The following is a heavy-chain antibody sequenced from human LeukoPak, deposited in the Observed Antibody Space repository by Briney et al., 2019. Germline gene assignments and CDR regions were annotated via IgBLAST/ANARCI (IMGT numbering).Heavy chain of an antibody. CDR3: AGSEYPNGGLNWFDP. Sequence: PSETLSLTCTVSGGSISSYYWSWIRQPPGKGLEWIGYIYYSGSTNYNPSLKSRVTISVDTSKNQFSLKLSSVTAADTAVYYCAGSEYPNGGLNWFDPWGQGTLVTVSS. D-gene: IGHD2-2*02. CDR1: GGSISSYY. J-gene: IGHJ5*02. CDR2: IYYSGST. V-gene: IGHV4-59*01.